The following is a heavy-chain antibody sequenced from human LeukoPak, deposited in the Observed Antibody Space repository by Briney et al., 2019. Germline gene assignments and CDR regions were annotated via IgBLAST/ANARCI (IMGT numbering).Heavy chain of an antibody. D-gene: IGHD3-22*01. Sequence: PGGSLRLSCAASGFTVSSNYMSWVRQAPGKGLEWVSMIYSGGSAYYANSVKGRFTISRDNSKNTVYLEMNSLRPEDTAVYYCARDRAEKTSYFDYWGQGTLVTVSS. CDR2: IYSGGSA. CDR1: GFTVSSNY. CDR3: ARDRAEKTSYFDY. V-gene: IGHV3-66*02. J-gene: IGHJ4*02.